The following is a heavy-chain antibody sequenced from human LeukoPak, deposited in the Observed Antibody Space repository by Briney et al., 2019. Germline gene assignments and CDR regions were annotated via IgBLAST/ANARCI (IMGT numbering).Heavy chain of an antibody. Sequence: GGSLRLSCTASGFTFGDYAMSWVRQAPGKGLEWVGFIRSKAYGGTTEYAASVKGRFTISRDDSKSIAYLQTNSLKTEDTAVYYCTRVYYDFWSALFDYWGQGTLVTVSS. V-gene: IGHV3-49*04. D-gene: IGHD3-3*01. CDR1: GFTFGDYA. J-gene: IGHJ4*02. CDR3: TRVYYDFWSALFDY. CDR2: IRSKAYGGTT.